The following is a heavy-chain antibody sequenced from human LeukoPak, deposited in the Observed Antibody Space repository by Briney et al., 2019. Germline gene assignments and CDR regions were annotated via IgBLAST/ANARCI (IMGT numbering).Heavy chain of an antibody. J-gene: IGHJ6*03. CDR2: IYYSGST. D-gene: IGHD1-26*01. V-gene: IGHV4-59*01. Sequence: KPSETLSLSCGVYGGSFSGYYWSWIRQPPGKGLEWIGYIYYSGSTNYNPSLKSRVTISVYTSKNQFSLKLSSVTGADTAVYYCARVPLLPGVPYYYYYMDVWGKGTTVTVYS. CDR3: ARVPLLPGVPYYYYYMDV. CDR1: GGSFSGYY.